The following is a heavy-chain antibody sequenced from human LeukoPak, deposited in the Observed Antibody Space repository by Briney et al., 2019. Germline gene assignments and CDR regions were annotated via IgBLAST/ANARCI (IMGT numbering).Heavy chain of an antibody. J-gene: IGHJ4*02. V-gene: IGHV3-30*03. D-gene: IGHD2-21*02. CDR2: ISYDGSNE. Sequence: GGSLRLSCAASGLTFSSYVMHWVRQAPGKGLEWVALISYDGSNEYYADSVKGRFTISRDNSKNTLYLQMNSLRTEDTAVYYCASKWYCGGDCYYQIDFWGQGTLVTVSS. CDR3: ASKWYCGGDCYYQIDF. CDR1: GLTFSSYV.